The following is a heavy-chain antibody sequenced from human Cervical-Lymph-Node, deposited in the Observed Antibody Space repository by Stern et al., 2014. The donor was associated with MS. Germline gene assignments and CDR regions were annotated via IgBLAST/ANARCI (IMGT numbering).Heavy chain of an antibody. V-gene: IGHV1-46*01. CDR2: INPSGCST. J-gene: IGHJ4*02. CDR1: GYTFTRYY. Sequence: VQLGESGAEVKKPGASVKGSCKASGYTFTRYYIHWVRQAPGQGLEWMGIINPSGCSTSYAQKFQGRVTMTRDTSTSTAYMELSSLRSEDTAVYYCARSYGDYVMDYWGQGTLVTVSS. CDR3: ARSYGDYVMDY. D-gene: IGHD4-17*01.